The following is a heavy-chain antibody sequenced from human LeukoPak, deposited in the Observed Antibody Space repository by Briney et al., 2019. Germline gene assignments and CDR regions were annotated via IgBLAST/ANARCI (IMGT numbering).Heavy chain of an antibody. V-gene: IGHV3-48*03. CDR1: GFSFSSYE. CDR3: TRRLDV. J-gene: IGHJ6*02. Sequence: PGGSPRLSCAASGFSFSSYEMNWVRQAPGKGPEWVSYINSGNTVYHADSVKGRFTISRDNAKNSLYLQMNSLRVEDTAVYYCTRRLDVWGQGTTVTVSS. CDR2: INSGNTV.